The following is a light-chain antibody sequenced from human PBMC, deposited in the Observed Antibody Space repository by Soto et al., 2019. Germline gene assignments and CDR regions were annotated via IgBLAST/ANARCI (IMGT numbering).Light chain of an antibody. CDR1: ISDVSGYNF. J-gene: IGLJ1*01. Sequence: QSALTQPASVSGSPGQSITISCTGTISDVSGYNFVSWYQQYPGKAPKLMIYDVSNRPSGASNRFSGSKSGNTASLTISGLQAEDEADYYCSSYTSSNTYVFGAGTKVTV. CDR2: DVS. V-gene: IGLV2-14*03. CDR3: SSYTSSNTYV.